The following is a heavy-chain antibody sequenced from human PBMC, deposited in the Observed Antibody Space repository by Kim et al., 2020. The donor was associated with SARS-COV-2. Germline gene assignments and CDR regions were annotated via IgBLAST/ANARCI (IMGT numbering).Heavy chain of an antibody. V-gene: IGHV3-33*01. CDR1: GFTFSSYG. CDR2: IWYDGSNK. Sequence: GGSLRLSCAASGFTFSSYGMHWVRQAPGKGLEWVAVIWYDGSNKYYADSVKGRFTISRDNSKNTLYLQMNSLRAEDTAVYYCARSYSSSWYGKIKEYYFDYWGQGTLVTVSS. J-gene: IGHJ4*02. D-gene: IGHD6-13*01. CDR3: ARSYSSSWYGKIKEYYFDY.